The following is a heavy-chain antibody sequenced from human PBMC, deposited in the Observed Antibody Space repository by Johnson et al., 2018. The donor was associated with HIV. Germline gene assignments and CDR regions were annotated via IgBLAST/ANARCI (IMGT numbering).Heavy chain of an antibody. V-gene: IGHV3-23*04. D-gene: IGHD7-27*01. J-gene: IGHJ3*02. Sequence: VQLVESGGGLVQPGGSLRLSCAASGFTFSSYAMSWVRQAPGKGLDWVSAISGSGSSTHYADPVKGRFTISREDAKNSLYLQMKRLRAGDTAVYYCAKDRNWGRLFDGFDIWGRGQMVTVSS. CDR3: AKDRNWGRLFDGFDI. CDR1: GFTFSSYA. CDR2: ISGSGSST.